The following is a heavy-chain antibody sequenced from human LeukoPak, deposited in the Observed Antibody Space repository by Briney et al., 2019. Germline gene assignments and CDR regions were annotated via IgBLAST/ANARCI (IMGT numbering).Heavy chain of an antibody. CDR1: GYTITSYG. D-gene: IGHD6-13*01. V-gene: IGHV1-18*01. CDR2: ISTYNGNT. CDR3: ASYSRASNWFDP. Sequence: ASVTVSCTASGYTITSYGINWVRQAPGQGLEWIGWISTYNGNTNYAQKVQGRVTMTTDTSTSTAYMELRSLRSDDTAVYYCASYSRASNWFDPWGQGTLVTVSS. J-gene: IGHJ5*02.